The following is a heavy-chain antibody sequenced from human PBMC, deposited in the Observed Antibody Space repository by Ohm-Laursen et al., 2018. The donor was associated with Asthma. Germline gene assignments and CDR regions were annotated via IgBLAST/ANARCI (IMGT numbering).Heavy chain of an antibody. D-gene: IGHD2-21*01. J-gene: IGHJ3*01. V-gene: IGHV3-33*07. CDR2: IWSDGSNE. Sequence: SLRLSCTASGFAFSRHGMYWVRQAPGKGLQWVAVIWSDGSNEDYAESVKGRFTISRDNSGNTLYLQMNSLRAEDTAVYYCARSNGRDCFDVWGQGTMVTVSS. CDR1: GFAFSRHG. CDR3: ARSNGRDCFDV.